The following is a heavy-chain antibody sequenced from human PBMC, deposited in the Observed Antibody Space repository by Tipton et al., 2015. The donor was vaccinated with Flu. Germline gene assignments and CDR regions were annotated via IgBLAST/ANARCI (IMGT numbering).Heavy chain of an antibody. V-gene: IGHV3-73*01. CDR1: GFTSSTSS. CDR3: TRLEILWFGDNGVDV. D-gene: IGHD3-10*01. Sequence: SLRLSCAASGFTSSTSSIHWVRQAPGKGLEWVGRIRSKAKDYATVYAASVSGRFTISRDDSKNTAYLEMHSLKTEDTAVYYCTRLEILWFGDNGVDVWGQGTTVTVSS. J-gene: IGHJ6*02. CDR2: IRSKAKDYAT.